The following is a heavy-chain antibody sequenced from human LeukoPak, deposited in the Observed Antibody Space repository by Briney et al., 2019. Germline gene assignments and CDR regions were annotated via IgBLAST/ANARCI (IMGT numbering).Heavy chain of an antibody. CDR2: IDGPSSAI. CDR3: TTYGRNGYKGYF. Sequence: GGSLRLSCAASGFIFSSFSMSWVRQAPGKGLGWVAYIDGPSSAIYYADSVKGRFTISRDNAKYSVYLQMNSLRAEDTAVYYCTTYGRNGYKGYFWGQGAPVTVSS. D-gene: IGHD5-24*01. J-gene: IGHJ4*02. V-gene: IGHV3-48*04. CDR1: GFIFSSFS.